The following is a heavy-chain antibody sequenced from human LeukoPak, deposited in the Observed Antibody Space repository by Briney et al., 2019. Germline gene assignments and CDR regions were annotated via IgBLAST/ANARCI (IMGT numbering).Heavy chain of an antibody. V-gene: IGHV1-69*04. CDR2: IIPILGIA. J-gene: IGHJ5*02. D-gene: IGHD3-22*01. CDR1: GGTFSSYA. CDR3: ARDSPPTMIVAADFLNWFDP. Sequence: SVKVSCKASGGTFSSYAISWVQQAPGQGLEWMGRIIPILGIANYAQKFQGRVTITADKSTSTAYMELSSLRSEDTAVYYCARDSPPTMIVAADFLNWFDPWGQGTLVTVSS.